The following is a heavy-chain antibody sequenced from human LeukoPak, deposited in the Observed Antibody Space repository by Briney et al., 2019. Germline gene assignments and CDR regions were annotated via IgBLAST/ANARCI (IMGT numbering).Heavy chain of an antibody. V-gene: IGHV3-48*02. CDR1: GFTFSSYS. CDR2: ISSSSSTI. D-gene: IGHD3-9*01. Sequence: PGGSLRLSCAASGFTFSSYSMNWVRQAPGKGLEWVSNISSSSSTIYYADSVKGRFTISRDNAKNSLYLQMNSLRDEDTAVYYCASHYDILTGSNRFDYWGQGTLVTVSS. CDR3: ASHYDILTGSNRFDY. J-gene: IGHJ4*02.